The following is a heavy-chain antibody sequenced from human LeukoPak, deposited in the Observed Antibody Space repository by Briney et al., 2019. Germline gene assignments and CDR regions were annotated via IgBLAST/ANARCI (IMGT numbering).Heavy chain of an antibody. D-gene: IGHD3-10*01. Sequence: PGGSLRLSCAASGFIFSTYGMHWVRQSPGKGLEWVAFIRYDGSNQYYVDSVKGRFTISRDNAKNTVYLKMISLRPEDTAVYYCAKDVSDGDYFDFWGQGILVAVSS. CDR1: GFIFSTYG. CDR3: AKDVSDGDYFDF. CDR2: IRYDGSNQ. V-gene: IGHV3-30*02. J-gene: IGHJ4*02.